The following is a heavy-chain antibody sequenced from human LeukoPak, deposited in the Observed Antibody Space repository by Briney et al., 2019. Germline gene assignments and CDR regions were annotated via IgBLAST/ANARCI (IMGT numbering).Heavy chain of an antibody. D-gene: IGHD6-19*01. CDR3: AKDLRVQWLVPFSEFDY. J-gene: IGHJ4*02. CDR1: GFTFSSYG. V-gene: IGHV3-30*18. Sequence: GGSLRLSCEASGFTFSSYGMHWVRQGSGKGLEWVAVISYDGSNKYYADSVKGRFTISRDNSKNSLYLQTNSLRAEDTAVYYCAKDLRVQWLVPFSEFDYWGQGTLVTVSS. CDR2: ISYDGSNK.